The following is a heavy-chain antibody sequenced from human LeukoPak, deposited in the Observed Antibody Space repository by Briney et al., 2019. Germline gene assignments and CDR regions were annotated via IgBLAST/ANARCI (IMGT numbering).Heavy chain of an antibody. Sequence: PGRSLRLSCTASGFSFSRFGMHWVRQAPGKGLEWVAAIWSDSRDTYLRDSVKGRFSISRDNSRNIMYLDMNYVTVEDTAVYHCVRDFGSRWFGPLDLWGQGTPVTVSS. D-gene: IGHD3-10*01. CDR3: VRDFGSRWFGPLDL. CDR2: IWSDSRDT. V-gene: IGHV3-33*01. J-gene: IGHJ5*02. CDR1: GFSFSRFG.